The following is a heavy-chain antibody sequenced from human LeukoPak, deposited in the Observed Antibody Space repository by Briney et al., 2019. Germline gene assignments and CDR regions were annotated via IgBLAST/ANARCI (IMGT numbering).Heavy chain of an antibody. Sequence: GGSLRLSCAASGFTFSSYGMHWVRQAPGKGLEWVAVISYGGSNKYYADSVKGRFTISRDNSKNTLYLQMNSLRAEDTAVYYCAKASDIVVVVAASDYWGQGTLVTVSS. D-gene: IGHD2-15*01. CDR1: GFTFSSYG. CDR2: ISYGGSNK. J-gene: IGHJ4*02. V-gene: IGHV3-30*18. CDR3: AKASDIVVVVAASDY.